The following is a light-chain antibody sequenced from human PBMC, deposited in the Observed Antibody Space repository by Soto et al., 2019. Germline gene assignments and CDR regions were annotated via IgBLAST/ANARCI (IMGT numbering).Light chain of an antibody. V-gene: IGLV2-11*01. CDR3: CSYAGSYSYV. CDR2: DVT. J-gene: IGLJ1*01. CDR1: SSDVGGYNY. Sequence: QSALTQPRSVSGSPGQSVAISCTGTSSDVGGYNYVSWYQQHPGKAPKLMIYDVTKRPSGVPDRFSASKSGNTASLTISALQADDEADYSCCSYAGSYSYVFGTGTKVTVL.